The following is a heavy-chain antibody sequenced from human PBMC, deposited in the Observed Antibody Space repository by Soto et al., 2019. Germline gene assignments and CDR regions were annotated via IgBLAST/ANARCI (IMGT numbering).Heavy chain of an antibody. CDR3: AKPNYYGSGSPDY. D-gene: IGHD3-10*01. V-gene: IGHV3-23*01. CDR2: ISSSGANT. Sequence: EVQLLESGGGLVQPGRSLRLSCAASGFTISSYAMSWVRQAPGKGLEWVSAISSSGANTYYADSVKGRFTISRDNSKNTLYLQMNSLRAEDTAVYYCAKPNYYGSGSPDYWGQGTLVTVSS. J-gene: IGHJ4*02. CDR1: GFTISSYA.